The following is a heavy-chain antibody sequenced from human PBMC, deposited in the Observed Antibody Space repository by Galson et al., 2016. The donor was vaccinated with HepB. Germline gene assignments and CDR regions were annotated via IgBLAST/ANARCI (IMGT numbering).Heavy chain of an antibody. CDR1: GFSCSNYW. CDR3: ARGLMGSTSRNFFDY. D-gene: IGHD2/OR15-2a*01. Sequence: SLRLSCAASGFSCSNYWMTWVRQVPGRGLEWVANIKQDGSERYHVDSVKGRFTVSRDNAMNSLYLQMKSLRAEDTAVYYCARGLMGSTSRNFFDYWGQGTPVTVSA. CDR2: IKQDGSER. J-gene: IGHJ4*02. V-gene: IGHV3-7*04.